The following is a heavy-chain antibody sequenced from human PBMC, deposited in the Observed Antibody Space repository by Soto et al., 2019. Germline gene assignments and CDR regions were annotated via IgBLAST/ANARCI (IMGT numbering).Heavy chain of an antibody. J-gene: IGHJ4*02. CDR1: GYMFVTYG. CDR2: ISAYNGNT. V-gene: IGHV1-18*01. D-gene: IGHD3-10*01. Sequence: QVQLVQSGAEVKKPGASVKVSCKASGYMFVTYGINWVRQAPGQGLEWMGWISAYNGNTKYAQNLQGRVTMTTDASTSTAYMEMRSLRSDDTAVYCCARDLDGSGSYYTDYWGPGTLVTVSS. CDR3: ARDLDGSGSYYTDY.